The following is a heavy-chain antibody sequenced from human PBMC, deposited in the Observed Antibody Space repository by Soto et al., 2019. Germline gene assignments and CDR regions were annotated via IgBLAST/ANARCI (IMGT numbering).Heavy chain of an antibody. Sequence: XETLYLTCAVSGDSISSDYYWGWIRQPPVKGLEWIGSIYHSGSTYYNPSLKSRVTISVDTSKNQFSLKLSSVTAADTAVYYCARASIGYSHGPFDYWGQGTLVTVSS. J-gene: IGHJ4*02. CDR2: IYHSGST. CDR1: GDSISSDYY. CDR3: ARASIGYSHGPFDY. V-gene: IGHV4-38-2*01. D-gene: IGHD5-18*01.